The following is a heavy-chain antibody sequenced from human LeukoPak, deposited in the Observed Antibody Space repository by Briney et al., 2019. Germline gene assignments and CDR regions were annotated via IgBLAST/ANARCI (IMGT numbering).Heavy chain of an antibody. V-gene: IGHV3-33*08. CDR1: GFTFSSYW. D-gene: IGHD6-19*01. Sequence: GGSLRLSCAASGFTFSSYWMSWVRQAPGKGLEWVAVIWYDGSNKYYADSVKGRFTISRDNSKNTLYLQMNSLRAEDTAVYYCARAYSSGGIDYWGQGTLVTVSS. J-gene: IGHJ4*02. CDR3: ARAYSSGGIDY. CDR2: IWYDGSNK.